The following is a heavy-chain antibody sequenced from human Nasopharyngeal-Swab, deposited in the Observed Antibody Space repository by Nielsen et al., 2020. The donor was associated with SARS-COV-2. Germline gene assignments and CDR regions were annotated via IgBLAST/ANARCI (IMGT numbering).Heavy chain of an antibody. Sequence: SVKVSCKASGCTFSSYAISWVRQPPGQGLEWMGRTIPILGIANYAQKFQGRVTITADKSTSTAYMELSSLRSEDTAVYYCARDVGFGELLSPYYFDYWGQGTLVTVSS. J-gene: IGHJ4*02. CDR1: GCTFSSYA. V-gene: IGHV1-69*04. CDR3: ARDVGFGELLSPYYFDY. D-gene: IGHD3-10*01. CDR2: TIPILGIA.